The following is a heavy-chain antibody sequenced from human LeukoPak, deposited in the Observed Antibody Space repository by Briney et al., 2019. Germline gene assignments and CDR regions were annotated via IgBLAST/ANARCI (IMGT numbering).Heavy chain of an antibody. CDR3: ARAYHGDYSYWYFDL. CDR2: IYYNGNT. CDR1: GASISSYY. V-gene: IGHV4-59*01. D-gene: IGHD4-17*01. J-gene: IGHJ2*01. Sequence: SETLSLTCTVSGASISSYYWSWIRQPPGKGLECIGYIYYNGNTNYDPSLKSRVTISVDTSKNQFSLRLNSVTAADTAVYYCARAYHGDYSYWYFDLWGRGTLVTVSS.